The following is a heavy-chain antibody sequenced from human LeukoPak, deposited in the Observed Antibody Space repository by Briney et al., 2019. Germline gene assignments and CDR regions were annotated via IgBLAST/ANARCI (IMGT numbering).Heavy chain of an antibody. CDR1: GGSISSSSYY. CDR2: IYYSGSI. Sequence: PSETLSLTCTVSGGSISSSSYYWGWIRQPPGKGLEWIGSIYYSGSIYYNPSLKSRVTISVDTAKNEFSLKLSSVTAADTAVYYCASRGITTGDYWGQGTLVTVSS. V-gene: IGHV4-39*01. D-gene: IGHD3-22*01. J-gene: IGHJ4*02. CDR3: ASRGITTGDY.